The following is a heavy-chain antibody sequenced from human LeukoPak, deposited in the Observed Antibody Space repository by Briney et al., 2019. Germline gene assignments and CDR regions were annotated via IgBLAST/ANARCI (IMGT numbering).Heavy chain of an antibody. V-gene: IGHV4-39*01. CDR2: VYYSGTT. D-gene: IGHD2-15*01. CDR1: GGSISSSYYY. J-gene: IGHJ5*02. CDR3: ARRDSGGWFHYNWFDP. Sequence: KPSETLSLTCTVSGGSISSSYYYWAWIRQPPGKGLEWIGNVYYSGTTHYNPSLQSRVTISVDTSKNQFSLKVNSVTAADTAMYYCARRDSGGWFHYNWFDPWGQGTLVTVSS.